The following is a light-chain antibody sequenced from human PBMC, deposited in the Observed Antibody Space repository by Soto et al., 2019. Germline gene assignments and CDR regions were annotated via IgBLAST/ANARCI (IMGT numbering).Light chain of an antibody. CDR1: QSISSW. CDR3: QQNNSYLWT. V-gene: IGKV1-5*03. J-gene: IGKJ1*01. Sequence: DIQMTQSPSTLSASVGDRVTITCRASQSISSWLAWYQQKPGQAPKLLIYKASSLESGVPSRFSGSGSGTEFTLTILSLQTVDFSNYYCQQNNSYLWTFGQGTKVEIK. CDR2: KAS.